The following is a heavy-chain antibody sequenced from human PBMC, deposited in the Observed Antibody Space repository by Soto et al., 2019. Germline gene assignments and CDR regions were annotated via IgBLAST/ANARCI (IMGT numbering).Heavy chain of an antibody. V-gene: IGHV3-48*02. Sequence: PVGSLRLSCAASGFTFSSYSMNWVRQAPGKGLEWVSYISSSSSTIYYADSVKGRFTISRDNAKNSLYLQMNSLRDEDTAVYYCARGERYSSGWYGSDDYWGQGTLVTVSS. CDR1: GFTFSSYS. CDR2: ISSSSSTI. J-gene: IGHJ4*02. CDR3: ARGERYSSGWYGSDDY. D-gene: IGHD6-19*01.